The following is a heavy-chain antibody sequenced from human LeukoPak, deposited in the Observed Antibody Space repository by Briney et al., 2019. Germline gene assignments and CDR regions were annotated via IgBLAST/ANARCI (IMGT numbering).Heavy chain of an antibody. CDR3: ARGGDNYGYNFDY. CDR1: GFTFSRHS. D-gene: IGHD5-18*01. CDR2: ISSSSIYI. J-gene: IGHJ4*02. Sequence: GGPLRLSCAASGFTFSRHSMNWVRQAPGKGLEWVTSISSSSIYIYYADSVKGRFTISRDNAKNSLYLQMNSLRAEDTAVYYCARGGDNYGYNFDYWGQGTLVTVSS. V-gene: IGHV3-21*01.